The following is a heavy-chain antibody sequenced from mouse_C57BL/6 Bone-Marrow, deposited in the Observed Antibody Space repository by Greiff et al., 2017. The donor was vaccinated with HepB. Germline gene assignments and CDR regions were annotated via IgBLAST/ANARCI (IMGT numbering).Heavy chain of an antibody. D-gene: IGHD2-2*01. J-gene: IGHJ2*01. Sequence: VQLKQSGPELVKPGASVKISCKASGYSFTGYYMNWVKQSPEKSLEWIGEINPSTGGTTYNQKFKAKATLTVDKSSSTAYMQLKSLTSEDSAVYYCARRRRSTMVTSYYFDYWGQGTTLTVSS. V-gene: IGHV1-42*01. CDR1: GYSFTGYY. CDR3: ARRRRSTMVTSYYFDY. CDR2: INPSTGGT.